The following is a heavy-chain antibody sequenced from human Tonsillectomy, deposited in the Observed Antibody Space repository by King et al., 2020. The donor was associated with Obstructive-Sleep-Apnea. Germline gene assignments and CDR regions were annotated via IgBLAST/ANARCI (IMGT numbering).Heavy chain of an antibody. D-gene: IGHD1-14*01. V-gene: IGHV1-18*01. CDR1: GYTFTSYG. J-gene: IGHJ3*02. CDR3: ARDHIRASEDI. CDR2: ISGYNGNT. Sequence: QLVQSGAEVKEPGASVKVSCKASGYTFTSYGITWVRQAPGQGLEWVGWISGYNGNTNYAQKYQGRVTMTTDTSTTTAYMELRSLRSDDTAVYYCARDHIRASEDIWGQGTMVTVSS.